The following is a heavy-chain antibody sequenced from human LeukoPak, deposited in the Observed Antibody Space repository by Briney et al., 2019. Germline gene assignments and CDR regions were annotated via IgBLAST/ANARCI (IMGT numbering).Heavy chain of an antibody. CDR2: INHSGST. Sequence: PSETLSLTCAVYGGSFSGYYWSWIRQPPGKGLERIGEINHSGSTNYNPSLKSRVTISVDTSKNQFSLKLSSVTAADTAVYYCARGPAAAGTLRSYYFDYWGQGTLVTVSS. CDR3: ARGPAAAGTLRSYYFDY. CDR1: GGSFSGYY. J-gene: IGHJ4*02. V-gene: IGHV4-34*01. D-gene: IGHD6-13*01.